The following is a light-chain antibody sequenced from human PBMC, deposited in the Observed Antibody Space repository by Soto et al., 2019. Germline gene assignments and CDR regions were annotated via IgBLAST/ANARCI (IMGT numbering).Light chain of an antibody. CDR3: SSYTSSHVV. V-gene: IGLV2-14*01. CDR2: EVS. CDR1: SSDVGGYNY. J-gene: IGLJ2*01. Sequence: QSALTQPASVSGSPGQSITISCTGTSSDVGGYNYVSWYQQHPGKAPKLMIYEVSNRPSGVSNRFSGSKSGNTASLTISELQAEDEADYFCSSYTSSHVVFGGGTKLTVL.